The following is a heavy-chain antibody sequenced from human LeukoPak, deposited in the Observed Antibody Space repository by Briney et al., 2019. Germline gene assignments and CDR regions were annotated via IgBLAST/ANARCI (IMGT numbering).Heavy chain of an antibody. V-gene: IGHV1-18*01. Sequence: ASVKVSCKASGYTFTSYGISWVRQAPGQGLEWMGWISAYNGNTNYAQKLQGRVTMTTDTSTSTAYMELRSLRSDDTAVYYCASHFYDILTGYYSGMDVWGLGTTVTVSS. CDR3: ASHFYDILTGYYSGMDV. J-gene: IGHJ6*02. CDR2: ISAYNGNT. D-gene: IGHD3-9*01. CDR1: GYTFTSYG.